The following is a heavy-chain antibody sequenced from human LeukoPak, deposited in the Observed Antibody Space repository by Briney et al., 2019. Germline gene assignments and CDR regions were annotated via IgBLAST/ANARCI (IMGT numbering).Heavy chain of an antibody. CDR3: ARDDNYGSGQPDD. CDR2: ISGYNDNT. CDR1: GYTFTNYG. J-gene: IGHJ4*02. Sequence: ASVKVSCKASGYTFTNYGISWVRQAPGRGLEWMGWISGYNDNTNYAQKFQGRVTMTTDTSTSTVYMELRSLRSDDTAVYYCARDDNYGSGQPDDWGQGTLVTVSS. D-gene: IGHD3-10*01. V-gene: IGHV1-18*01.